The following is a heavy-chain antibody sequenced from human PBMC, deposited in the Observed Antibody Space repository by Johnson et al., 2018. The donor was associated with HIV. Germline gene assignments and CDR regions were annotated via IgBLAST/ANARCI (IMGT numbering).Heavy chain of an antibody. V-gene: IGHV3-48*01. CDR1: GFTFSSYW. J-gene: IGHJ3*02. D-gene: IGHD1-26*01. CDR2: ISSGGSTI. CDR3: AKGWGRGTFSTDDSFDI. Sequence: VQLVESGGGLVQPGGSLRLSCAASGFTFSSYWMSWIRQAPGKGLEWVSYISSGGSTIYYADSVKARFTISRDNSKNTLYLQMNSLRAEDTAVYYCAKGWGRGTFSTDDSFDIWGQGTMVTVSS.